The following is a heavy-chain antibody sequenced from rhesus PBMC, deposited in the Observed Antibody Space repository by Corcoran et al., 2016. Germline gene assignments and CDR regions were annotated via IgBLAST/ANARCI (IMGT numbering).Heavy chain of an antibody. V-gene: IGHV4-122*02. CDR2: ITYSGST. Sequence: QVQLQESGPGLVKPSETLSLTCAVSGGSISSGYYYWSWIRQPPGKGLEWIEYITYSGSTNYNPSLKSRVTISRDTSKNQFSLKLSSVTAADTAVYYCARGFTMIVVIGEFWGQGALVTVSS. J-gene: IGHJ1*01. D-gene: IGHD3-28*01. CDR1: GGSISSGYYY. CDR3: ARGFTMIVVIGEF.